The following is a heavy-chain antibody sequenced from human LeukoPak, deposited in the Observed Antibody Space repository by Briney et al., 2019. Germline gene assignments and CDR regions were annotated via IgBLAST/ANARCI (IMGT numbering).Heavy chain of an antibody. V-gene: IGHV1-24*01. CDR1: GYSLTDLS. CDR2: FHAEGGET. J-gene: IGHJ6*03. CDR3: MSAFYMDV. D-gene: IGHD5/OR15-5a*01. Sequence: ASVTVSCTVSGYSLTDLSINWVRQPPGEGLEWMGGFHAEGGETIHAQKFQGRVTMTADTSTDTAYVELSSLSSDGTAVYYCMSAFYMDVWGEVTTVTVSS.